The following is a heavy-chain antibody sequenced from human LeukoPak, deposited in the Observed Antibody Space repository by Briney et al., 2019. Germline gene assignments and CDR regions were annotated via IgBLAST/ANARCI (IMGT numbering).Heavy chain of an antibody. J-gene: IGHJ5*02. CDR3: ARIYSSSWFLNWFDP. Sequence: SETLSLTCTVSGYSISSGYFWGWIRQPPGRGLECIGTIYHSGSTYYNPSLTSRVTISVDTSKNQFSLKLNSVTAADTAVYYCARIYSSSWFLNWFDPWGQGTLVTVSS. CDR1: GYSISSGYF. CDR2: IYHSGST. V-gene: IGHV4-38-2*02. D-gene: IGHD6-13*01.